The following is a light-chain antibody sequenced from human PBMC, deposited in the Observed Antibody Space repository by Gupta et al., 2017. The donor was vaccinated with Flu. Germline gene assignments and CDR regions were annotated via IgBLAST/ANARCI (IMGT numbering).Light chain of an antibody. CDR2: RDI. Sequence: TCGGNNIENRNVHWYQQKPGQAPVLVIYRDISRPAGIPERFSGSNSGNTATLTISGAQAGDEADYYCQVLDSSTEVFGGGAKPTVL. V-gene: IGLV3-9*01. CDR3: QVLDSSTEV. CDR1: NIENRN. J-gene: IGLJ2*01.